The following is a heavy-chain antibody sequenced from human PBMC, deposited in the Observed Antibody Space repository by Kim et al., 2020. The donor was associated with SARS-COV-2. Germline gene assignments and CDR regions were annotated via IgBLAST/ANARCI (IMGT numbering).Heavy chain of an antibody. CDR3: ARDLEGLDY. CDR1: GYGFTNNY. D-gene: IGHD3-3*01. CDR2: VYPHDGST. Sequence: ASVKVSCKASGYGFTNNYVHWVRLAPGQGIEWMGMVYPHDGSTSYAQSFQGRVTMTSDTSTTTVYMELTSLTSDDTAMYYCARDLEGLDYWGQGTLVTVS. J-gene: IGHJ4*02. V-gene: IGHV1-46*01.